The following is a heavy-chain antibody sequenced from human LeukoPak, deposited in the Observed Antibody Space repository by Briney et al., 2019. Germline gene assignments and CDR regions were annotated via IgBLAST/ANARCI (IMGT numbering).Heavy chain of an antibody. CDR3: ASYGSSFHRYYYYMDV. CDR1: GGSISSYY. Sequence: SETLSLTCTVSGGSISSYYWSWLRQPPGKGLEWIGYIYYSGSTNYNPSHKSRVTISVDTSKNQFSLKLSSVTAADTAVYYCASYGSSFHRYYYYMDVWGKGTTVTVSS. J-gene: IGHJ6*03. D-gene: IGHD6-13*01. V-gene: IGHV4-59*01. CDR2: IYYSGST.